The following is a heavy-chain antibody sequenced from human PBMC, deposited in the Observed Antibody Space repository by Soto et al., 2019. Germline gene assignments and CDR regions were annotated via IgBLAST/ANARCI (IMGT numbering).Heavy chain of an antibody. D-gene: IGHD3-10*01. CDR3: ARDMAVREYDY. V-gene: IGHV3-7*05. CDR2: IKQDVTEK. J-gene: IGHJ4*02. Sequence: GGSLRLSCAASGFTFSTYWMSWVRQAPGQGLEWVANIKQDVTEKYYADSVKGRFTISRDNAKNSLYLQMNSLRAKDTAVYYCARDMAVREYDYWGQGTLVTVSS. CDR1: GFTFSTYW.